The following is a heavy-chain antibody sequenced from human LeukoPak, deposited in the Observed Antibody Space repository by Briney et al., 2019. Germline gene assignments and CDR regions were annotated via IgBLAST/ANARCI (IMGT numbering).Heavy chain of an antibody. CDR2: IKSDGSDT. CDR1: GFAFSSYW. Sequence: GGSLRLSCAASGFAFSSYWMHWVRQVPGKGLVWVSRIKSDGSDTTYADSVKGRFTISRDNARNTLFLQMNSLRAEDTAVYYCAKERPPFVVVPAALDYWGQGTLVTVSS. D-gene: IGHD2-2*01. CDR3: AKERPPFVVVPAALDY. J-gene: IGHJ4*02. V-gene: IGHV3-74*01.